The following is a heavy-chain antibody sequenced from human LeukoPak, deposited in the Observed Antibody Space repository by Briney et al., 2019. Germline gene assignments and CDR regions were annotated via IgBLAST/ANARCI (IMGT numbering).Heavy chain of an antibody. V-gene: IGHV4-59*01. J-gene: IGHJ4*02. CDR3: AGDSSSWYNYFDY. Sequence: SETLSLTCTVSGGSISSYYWSWIRQPPGKGLEWIGYIYYSGSTNYNPSLESRVTISVDTSKNQFSLKLNSVTAADTAVYYCAGDSSSWYNYFDYWGQGTLVTVSS. D-gene: IGHD6-13*01. CDR1: GGSISSYY. CDR2: IYYSGST.